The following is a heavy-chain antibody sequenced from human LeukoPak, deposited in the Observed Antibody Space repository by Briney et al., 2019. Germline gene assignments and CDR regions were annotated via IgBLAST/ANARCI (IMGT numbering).Heavy chain of an antibody. Sequence: SQTLSLTCTVPGGSISSGGYYWSWIRQHPGKGLEWIGYIYYSGSTYYNPSLKSRVTISVDTSKNQFSLKLSSVTAADTAVYYCARVYCSSTSCYAPVFDYWGQGTLVTVSS. CDR3: ARVYCSSTSCYAPVFDY. CDR1: GGSISSGGYY. J-gene: IGHJ4*02. V-gene: IGHV4-31*03. CDR2: IYYSGST. D-gene: IGHD2-2*01.